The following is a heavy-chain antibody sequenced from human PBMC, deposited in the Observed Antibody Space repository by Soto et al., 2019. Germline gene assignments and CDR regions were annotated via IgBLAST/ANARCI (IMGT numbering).Heavy chain of an antibody. V-gene: IGHV3-74*01. J-gene: IGHJ5*02. D-gene: IGHD3-10*01. CDR1: GFTFSSYW. Sequence: PGGSLRLSCAASGFTFSSYWMHWVRQAPGKGLVWVSRINSDGSSTSYADSVKGRFTISRDNAKNTLYLQMNSLRAEDTAVYYCTRDSPGGDWFDPWGQGTLVTVSS. CDR2: INSDGSST. CDR3: TRDSPGGDWFDP.